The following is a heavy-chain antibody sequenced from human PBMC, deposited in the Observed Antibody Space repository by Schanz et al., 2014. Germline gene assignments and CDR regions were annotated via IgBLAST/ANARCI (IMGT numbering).Heavy chain of an antibody. CDR3: ARGDPVAGLDY. Sequence: EVQLVESGGDLVQPGGSQRLSCAASGFIVSSTYMTWVRQAPGKGLEWVSIIYSGVSTYYADSVKGRFTISRDNSKNTVYLQMDSLRGEDTGMYCCARGDPVAGLDYWGRGTLVTVSS. CDR2: IYSGVST. CDR1: GFIVSSTY. V-gene: IGHV3-66*01. J-gene: IGHJ4*02.